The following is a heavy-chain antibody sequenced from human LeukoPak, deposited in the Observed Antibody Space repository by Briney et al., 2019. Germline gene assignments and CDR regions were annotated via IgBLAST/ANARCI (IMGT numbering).Heavy chain of an antibody. CDR1: GGSFSGYY. CDR2: INHSGST. Sequence: SETLSLTCAVYGGSFSGYYWSWIRQPPGKGLEWIGEINHSGSTNYNPSLKSRVSMSVDTSKNQFSLKLSSVSAADTALYYCARGDLPPPGSADFDYWGQGTLVTVSS. J-gene: IGHJ4*02. V-gene: IGHV4-34*01. D-gene: IGHD5-12*01. CDR3: ARGDLPPPGSADFDY.